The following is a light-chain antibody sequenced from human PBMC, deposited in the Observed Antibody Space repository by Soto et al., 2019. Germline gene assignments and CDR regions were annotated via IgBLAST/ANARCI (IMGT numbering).Light chain of an antibody. CDR2: EVN. CDR3: QSYDSSLSGSSV. CDR1: SSDVGGYNY. V-gene: IGLV2-8*01. Sequence: QSALTQPPSASGSPGQSVAISCTGTSSDVGGYNYVSWYQQHPGKAPKLMIYEVNKRPSGVPDRFSGSRSGTSASLAITGLQAEDDGDYYCQSYDSSLSGSSVFGTGTKVTV. J-gene: IGLJ1*01.